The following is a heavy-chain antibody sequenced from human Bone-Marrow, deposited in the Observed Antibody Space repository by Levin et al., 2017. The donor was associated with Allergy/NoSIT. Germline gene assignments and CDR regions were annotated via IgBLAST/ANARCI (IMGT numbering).Heavy chain of an antibody. D-gene: IGHD6-19*01. CDR3: ARDPGQIAVAGSVYYYYAMDV. Sequence: GSLRLSCTVSGVSVSSASYYWSWIRQPPGKGLEWIGYIYYSGSTSYNPSLKSRLTISLDTSKNQFSLKLSSVTAADTAVYYCARDPGQIAVAGSVYYYYAMDVWGQGTTVTVSS. J-gene: IGHJ6*02. V-gene: IGHV4-61*01. CDR1: GVSVSSASYY. CDR2: IYYSGST.